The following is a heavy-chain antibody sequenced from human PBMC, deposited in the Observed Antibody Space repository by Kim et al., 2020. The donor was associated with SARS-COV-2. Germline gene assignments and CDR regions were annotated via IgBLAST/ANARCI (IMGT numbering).Heavy chain of an antibody. CDR1: GFTFGDYA. CDR3: TRDAVGMEWELLYFDY. D-gene: IGHD1-26*01. V-gene: IGHV3-49*04. J-gene: IGHJ4*02. Sequence: GGSLRLSCTASGFTFGDYAMSWVRQAPGKGLEWVGFIRSKAYGGTTEYAASVKGRFTISRDDSKSIAYLQMNSPKTEDTAVYYCTRDAVGMEWELLYFDYWGQGTLVTVSS. CDR2: IRSKAYGGTT.